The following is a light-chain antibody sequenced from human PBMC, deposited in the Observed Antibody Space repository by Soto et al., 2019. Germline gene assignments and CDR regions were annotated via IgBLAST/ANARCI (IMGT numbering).Light chain of an antibody. J-gene: IGLJ2*01. V-gene: IGLV2-8*01. Sequence: QSALTQPPSASGSPGQSVIISCTGTSSDVGGYNYVSWYQQHPGKAPKLMIYEVSKRPSGVPDRFSGSKSGNTASLTVSGLQAEDEADYYCSSYAGSNKFVVFGGGTKLTVL. CDR3: SSYAGSNKFVV. CDR2: EVS. CDR1: SSDVGGYNY.